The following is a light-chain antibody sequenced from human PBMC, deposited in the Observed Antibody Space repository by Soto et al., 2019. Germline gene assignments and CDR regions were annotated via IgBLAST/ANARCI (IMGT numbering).Light chain of an antibody. CDR3: CSYAGRSPVV. CDR2: EVT. J-gene: IGLJ2*01. CDR1: SSDIGASNS. Sequence: QSALTQPPSASGSPGQSVTISCAGSSSDIGASNSVSWYQQHPGKAPKLLISEVTKRPSGVPDRFSGSKSGNTASLTVSGLQADDEADYYCCSYAGRSPVVFGGGTKVTVL. V-gene: IGLV2-8*01.